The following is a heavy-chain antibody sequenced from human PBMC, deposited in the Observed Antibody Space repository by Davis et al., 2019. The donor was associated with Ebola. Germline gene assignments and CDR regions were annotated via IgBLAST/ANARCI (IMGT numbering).Heavy chain of an antibody. V-gene: IGHV4-61*01. D-gene: IGHD2-2*01. Sequence: SETLSLTCTVSGGSISSGSYYWSWIRQTPDKGLEWIGYIYYNGNTNYNPSLKSRVTISIDTSKNQFSLKLHSVTAADTAVYYCARQVPDCSTTSCYGGWFDPWGQGTLVTVSS. CDR2: IYYNGNT. J-gene: IGHJ5*02. CDR3: ARQVPDCSTTSCYGGWFDP. CDR1: GGSISSGSYY.